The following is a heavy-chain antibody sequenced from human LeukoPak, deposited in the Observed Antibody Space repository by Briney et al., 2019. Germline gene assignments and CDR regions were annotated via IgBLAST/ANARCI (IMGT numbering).Heavy chain of an antibody. J-gene: IGHJ6*03. CDR2: IKKDGSEK. Sequence: GGSLRLSCAASGFTFRNHWMTWVRQAPGKGLEWVANIKKDGSEKYYVDSVKGRFTISRDNAKNSLYLQMNSLRAEDTAVYYCARDHSGYDFYYYMDVWGKGTTVTVSS. D-gene: IGHD5-12*01. V-gene: IGHV3-7*01. CDR3: ARDHSGYDFYYYMDV. CDR1: GFTFRNHW.